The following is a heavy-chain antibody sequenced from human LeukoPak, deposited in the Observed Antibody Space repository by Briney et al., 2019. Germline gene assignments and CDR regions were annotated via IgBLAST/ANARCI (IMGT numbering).Heavy chain of an antibody. CDR3: AKERHAPAHFDY. J-gene: IGHJ4*02. CDR2: IRYDGSNK. Sequence: GSLRLSCAASGFTFSSYGMHWVRQAPGKGLEWVAFIRYDGSNKYYADSVKGRFTISRDNSKNTLYLQMNSLRAEDTAVYYCAKERHAPAHFDYWGQGTLVTVSS. CDR1: GFTFSSYG. V-gene: IGHV3-30*02.